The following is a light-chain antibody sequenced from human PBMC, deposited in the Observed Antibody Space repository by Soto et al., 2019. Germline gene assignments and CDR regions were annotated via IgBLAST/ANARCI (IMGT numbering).Light chain of an antibody. V-gene: IGKV1-39*01. CDR1: QSISSY. Sequence: MSNSLSSVSAKIRDRVTITCRASQSISSYVNWYQQKPGKAPKLLIYAAYSLQSGVPSRFSGSGSGTDFTLTISSLQPEDFGTYYCHPISTTPLWPFGQ. CDR2: AAY. J-gene: IGKJ1*01. CDR3: HPISTTPLWP.